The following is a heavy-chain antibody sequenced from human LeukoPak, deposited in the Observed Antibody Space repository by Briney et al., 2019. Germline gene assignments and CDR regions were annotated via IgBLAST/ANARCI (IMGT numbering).Heavy chain of an antibody. D-gene: IGHD2-21*02. CDR2: IYSGGST. V-gene: IGHV3-53*05. Sequence: PGGSLRLSCAASGFTVSSNYMSWVRQAPGKGLEWVSVIYSGGSTYYADSVKGRFTISRDNSMNTLYLQMNSLRADDTALYYCARDRVGSAQFDYWGQGTLVTVSS. CDR3: ARDRVGSAQFDY. CDR1: GFTVSSNY. J-gene: IGHJ4*02.